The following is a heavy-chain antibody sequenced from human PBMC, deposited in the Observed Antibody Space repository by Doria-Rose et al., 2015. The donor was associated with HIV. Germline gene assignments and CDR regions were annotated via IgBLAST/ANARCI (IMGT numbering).Heavy chain of an antibody. V-gene: IGHV2-26*01. CDR3: ARIKSSRWYHKYYFDF. CDR2: VLSDDER. J-gene: IGHJ4*02. CDR1: GVSLSSPGMG. Sequence: QITLKESGPVLVKPTETLTLTCTVSGVSLSSPGMGVSWIRQPPGKALEWLANVLSDDERSYITSLKSRLAISRGSSKSQVVLTMTDMDPVDTATYYCARIKSSRWYHKYYFDFWGQGTLVIVSA. D-gene: IGHD6-13*01.